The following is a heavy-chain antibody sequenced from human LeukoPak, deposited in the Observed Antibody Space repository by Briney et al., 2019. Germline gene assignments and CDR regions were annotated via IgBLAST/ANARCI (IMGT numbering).Heavy chain of an antibody. CDR3: ARDSGTTVTGYYYYYIDV. CDR2: IYSGGST. Sequence: GGSLTLFYEASGFTVRNSYMSWVGQAPGKEMEWVSVIYSGGSTYYADSVKGRFTISRDNSKNTLYLQMNSLGAEDTAVYYCARDSGTTVTGYYYYYIDVWGKGTTVTVSS. D-gene: IGHD4-17*01. J-gene: IGHJ6*03. CDR1: GFTVRNSY. V-gene: IGHV3-66*02.